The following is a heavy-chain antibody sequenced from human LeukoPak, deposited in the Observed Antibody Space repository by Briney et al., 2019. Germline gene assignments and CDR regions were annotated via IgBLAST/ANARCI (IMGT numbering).Heavy chain of an antibody. Sequence: GGSLRLSCAASGFTFSSYAMSWVRQAPGKGLEWVSAISDSADSTYYADSVKGRFTISRDNSKNTLYLQMNSLRAEDTAVYYCAKYGAAAGDYWGQGALVTVSS. CDR2: ISDSADST. CDR3: AKYGAAAGDY. J-gene: IGHJ4*02. CDR1: GFTFSSYA. D-gene: IGHD6-13*01. V-gene: IGHV3-23*01.